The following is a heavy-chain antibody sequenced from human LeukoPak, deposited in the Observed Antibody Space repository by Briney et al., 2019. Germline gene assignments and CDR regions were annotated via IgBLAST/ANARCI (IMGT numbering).Heavy chain of an antibody. V-gene: IGHV3-21*01. CDR3: ARFRGRAFDI. CDR1: GFTFSSYS. CDR2: ISRSSSYI. D-gene: IGHD5-24*01. Sequence: PGGSLRLSCAASGFTFSSYSMNWVRQAPGKGLEWVSSISRSSSYIYYADSVKGRFTIYRDNAKNSLYLQMNSLRAEDTAVYYCARFRGRAFDIWGQGTMVTVFS. J-gene: IGHJ3*02.